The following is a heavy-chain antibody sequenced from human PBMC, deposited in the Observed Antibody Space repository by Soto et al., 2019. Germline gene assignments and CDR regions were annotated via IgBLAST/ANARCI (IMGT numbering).Heavy chain of an antibody. J-gene: IGHJ4*02. CDR2: ISGSGGST. CDR1: GFTFSSYA. Sequence: PGGSLRLSCAASGFTFSSYAMSWVRQAPGKGLEWVSAISGSGGSTHYADSVKGRFTISRDNSKNTLYLQMNSLRAEDTAVYYCAKVKSPATINRPFDYWGQGTLVTVSS. D-gene: IGHD6-25*01. CDR3: AKVKSPATINRPFDY. V-gene: IGHV3-23*01.